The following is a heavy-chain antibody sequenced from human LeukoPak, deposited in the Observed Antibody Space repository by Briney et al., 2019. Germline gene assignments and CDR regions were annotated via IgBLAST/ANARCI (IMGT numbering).Heavy chain of an antibody. Sequence: GGSLRLSCAASGFTFSSYWMHWVRQAPGKGLVWVSRINSDGSSTNYADSVKGRFTISRDNSKNTLYLQMSRLTAEDTAVYYCAKEGAYAALNSWGQGTLVTVSS. J-gene: IGHJ5*02. D-gene: IGHD1-26*01. CDR2: INSDGSST. CDR3: AKEGAYAALNS. V-gene: IGHV3-74*01. CDR1: GFTFSSYW.